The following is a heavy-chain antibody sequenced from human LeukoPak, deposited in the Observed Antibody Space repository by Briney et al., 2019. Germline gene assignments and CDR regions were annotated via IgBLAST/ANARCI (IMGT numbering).Heavy chain of an antibody. CDR2: IKQDGSTK. CDR1: GFTLTNSW. J-gene: IGHJ4*02. D-gene: IGHD1-26*01. CDR3: ARDTDGSLDY. Sequence: AGGSLRLSCAPSGFTLTNSWMACVRQAPRKGLEWVANIKQDGSTKHYVDPLKGRFTISRDNPKISLYLQMTSLRADDTAVYYCARDTDGSLDYWGQGIVVTV. V-gene: IGHV3-7*01.